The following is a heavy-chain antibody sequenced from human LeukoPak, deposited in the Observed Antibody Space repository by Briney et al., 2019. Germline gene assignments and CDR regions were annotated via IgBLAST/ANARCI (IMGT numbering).Heavy chain of an antibody. Sequence: PSETLSLTCSVSDGSIRTYYWSWIRQSPGQGLEWIGNIYYRGDINYNPSLKSRVIISIDTSKNQFSLKVTSLTAADTAVYYCATNKDWAEANWGQGTLVIVSS. D-gene: IGHD3/OR15-3a*01. CDR1: DGSIRTYY. CDR2: IYYRGDI. J-gene: IGHJ4*02. V-gene: IGHV4-59*03. CDR3: ATNKDWAEAN.